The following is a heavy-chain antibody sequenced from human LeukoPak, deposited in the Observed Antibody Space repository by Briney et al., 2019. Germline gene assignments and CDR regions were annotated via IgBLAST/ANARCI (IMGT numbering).Heavy chain of an antibody. CDR3: ARARRGYYDFWGGLDDY. CDR2: INHSGST. CDR1: GGSFSGYY. V-gene: IGHV4-34*01. Sequence: KTSETLSLTCAVYGGSFSGYYWSWIRQPPGKGLEWIGEINHSGSTNYNPSLKSRVTISVDTSKNQFSLKLSSVTAADTAVYYCARARRGYYDFWGGLDDYWGQGTLVTVSS. D-gene: IGHD3-3*01. J-gene: IGHJ4*02.